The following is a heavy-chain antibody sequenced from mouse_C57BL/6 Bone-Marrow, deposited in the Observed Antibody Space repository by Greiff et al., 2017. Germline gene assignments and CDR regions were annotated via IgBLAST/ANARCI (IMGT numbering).Heavy chain of an antibody. CDR2: IDPSDSYT. CDR1: GYTFTSYW. V-gene: IGHV1-69*01. D-gene: IGHD1-1*01. J-gene: IGHJ4*01. CDR3: ARGIAYYYGSSRYAMDY. Sequence: QVQLQQPGAELVMPGASVKLSCKASGYTFTSYWMHWVKQRPGQGLEWIGEIDPSDSYTNYNQKFKGKSTLTVDKSSRTAYMQLSSLTSEDSAVYYCARGIAYYYGSSRYAMDYWGQGTSVTVSS.